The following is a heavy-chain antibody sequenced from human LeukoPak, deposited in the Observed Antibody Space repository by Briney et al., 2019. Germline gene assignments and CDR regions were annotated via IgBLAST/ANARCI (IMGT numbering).Heavy chain of an antibody. Sequence: PPGGSLRLSCEASXFGFSDNSMSWVRQAPGKGLGCGASIKGDGSEKNYVDSVKGRFTISRDNDEKSLYLQMNSLSAEDTALYYSVCGAYQTAHWGQGSLVTVPS. D-gene: IGHD4-17*01. V-gene: IGHV3-7*05. CDR2: IKGDGSEK. CDR1: XFGFSDNS. J-gene: IGHJ4*02. CDR3: VCGAYQTAH.